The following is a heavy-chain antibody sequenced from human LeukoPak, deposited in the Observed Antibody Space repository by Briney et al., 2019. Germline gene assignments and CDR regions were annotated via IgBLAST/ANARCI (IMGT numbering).Heavy chain of an antibody. J-gene: IGHJ6*03. CDR1: GYTFTGYY. V-gene: IGHV1-2*02. D-gene: IGHD1-26*01. Sequence: GASVKVSCKASGYTFTGYYMHWVRQAPGQGLEWMGWINPNSGGTSYAQKFQGRVTMTRDTSISTAYMELSRLRSDDTAVYYCARGGTYLYYYYYYMDVWGKGTTVTVSS. CDR2: INPNSGGT. CDR3: ARGGTYLYYYYYYMDV.